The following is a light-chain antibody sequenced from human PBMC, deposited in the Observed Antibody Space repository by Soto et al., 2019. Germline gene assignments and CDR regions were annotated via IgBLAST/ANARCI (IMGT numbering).Light chain of an antibody. J-gene: IGKJ2*01. CDR1: QSVSSSY. CDR3: QQYGSSPTYT. V-gene: IGKV3-20*01. CDR2: GAS. Sequence: EIVLTQSPGTLSLSPGERATLSCRASQSVSSSYLAWYQQKPGQAPRLLIYGASSRATGLPDRFSGSGSGTAFHLTISRLEPEDFAVYYCQQYGSSPTYTFGQGTKLEIK.